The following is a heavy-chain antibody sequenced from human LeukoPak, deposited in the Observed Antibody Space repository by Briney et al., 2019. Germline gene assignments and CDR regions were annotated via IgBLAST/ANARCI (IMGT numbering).Heavy chain of an antibody. CDR2: IYYSGST. J-gene: IGHJ3*02. CDR3: ARHKGSVTDFWSGSVKPDAFDI. CDR1: GGSISSSSYY. D-gene: IGHD3-3*01. V-gene: IGHV4-39*01. Sequence: PSETLSLTCTVSGGSISSSSYYWSWIRQPPGKGLEWIGSIYYSGSTYYNPSLKSRVTISVDTSKNQFSLKLSSVTAADTAVYYCARHKGSVTDFWSGSVKPDAFDIWGQGTMVTVSS.